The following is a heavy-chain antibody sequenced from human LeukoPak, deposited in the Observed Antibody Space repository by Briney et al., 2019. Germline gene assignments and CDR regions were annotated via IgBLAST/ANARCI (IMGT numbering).Heavy chain of an antibody. J-gene: IGHJ4*02. V-gene: IGHV4-31*03. CDR2: IYYSGST. CDR3: ARDAAKAQLAYFDY. CDR1: GGSISSGGYY. D-gene: IGHD6-13*01. Sequence: KTSQTLSLTCTVSGGSISSGGYYWSWIRQHPGKGLEWIGYIYYSGSTYYNPSLKSRVTISVDTSKNQFSLKLSSVTAADTAVYYCARDAAKAQLAYFDYWGQGTLVTVSS.